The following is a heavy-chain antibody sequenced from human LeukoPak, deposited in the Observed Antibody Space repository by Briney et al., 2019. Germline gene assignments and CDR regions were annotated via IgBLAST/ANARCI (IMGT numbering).Heavy chain of an antibody. V-gene: IGHV3-30*02. CDR3: ARRSSSGWYPDYYYYYMDV. CDR1: EFTFSNYG. D-gene: IGHD6-19*01. CDR2: IRYDGTNK. Sequence: RGSLRLSCAASEFTFSNYGMHWVRQAPGKGLEWVAFIRYDGTNKYYADSVKGRFTISRDNSKNTLYLKMNSLRGEDTAVYYCARRSSSGWYPDYYYYYMDVWGKGTTVTVSS. J-gene: IGHJ6*03.